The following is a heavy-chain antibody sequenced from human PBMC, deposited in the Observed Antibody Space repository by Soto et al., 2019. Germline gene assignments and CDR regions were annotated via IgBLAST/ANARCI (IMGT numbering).Heavy chain of an antibody. V-gene: IGHV1-69*12. Sequence: QVQLVQSGAEVKKPGSSVKVSCKASGGTFSSYAISWVRQAPGQGLEWMGGIIPIFGTANYAQKFQGRVTITADESTSTXXRGLRSLRSEDTAVYYCARDSHSVVVVAATNWIDPWGQGTLVTVSS. CDR2: IIPIFGTA. CDR1: GGTFSSYA. CDR3: ARDSHSVVVVAATNWIDP. D-gene: IGHD2-15*01. J-gene: IGHJ5*02.